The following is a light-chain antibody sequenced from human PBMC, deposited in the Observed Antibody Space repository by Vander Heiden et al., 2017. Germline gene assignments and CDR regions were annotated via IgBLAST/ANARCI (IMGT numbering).Light chain of an antibody. CDR1: KLGDKY. Sequence: SYELTQPPSVSVSPGQTASITCSGDKLGDKYACWYQQKPGQSPVLVIYQDSKRPSGIPERFSGSNSGNTATLTISGTQAMDEADYYRQAWDSSTPVVFGGGTKLTVL. CDR2: QDS. CDR3: QAWDSSTPVV. V-gene: IGLV3-1*01. J-gene: IGLJ2*01.